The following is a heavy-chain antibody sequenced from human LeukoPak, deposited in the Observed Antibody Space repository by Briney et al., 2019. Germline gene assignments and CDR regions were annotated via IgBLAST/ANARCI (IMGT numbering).Heavy chain of an antibody. V-gene: IGHV4-59*01. D-gene: IGHD3-22*01. Sequence: SETLSLTCTVSGVSISSDYWSWIRQPPGKGLEWVGYIYYSGSSNYNPSLKSRVTISVATSKNQFSLKMSSVTAADTDVYYCAREGRYYYDSSGYPRYSYYYGMDVWGQGTTVTVSS. CDR1: GVSISSDY. J-gene: IGHJ6*01. CDR2: IYYSGSS. CDR3: AREGRYYYDSSGYPRYSYYYGMDV.